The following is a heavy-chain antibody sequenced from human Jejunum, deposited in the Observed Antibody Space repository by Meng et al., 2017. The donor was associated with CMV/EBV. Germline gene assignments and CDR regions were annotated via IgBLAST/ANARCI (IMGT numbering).Heavy chain of an antibody. CDR2: MYSSGST. J-gene: IGHJ4*02. CDR3: ARMTGTNYFDY. Sequence: QPQLQEAGPGLVRPSQTLSPACIVSGGSVSSPSYLWSWIRQPAGKGLEGIGSMYSSGSTYYNPSLKSRLTMSIDTSKNQFSLELSSVTAAVTAVYYCARMTGTNYFDYWGQGTLVTVSS. V-gene: IGHV4-61*02. D-gene: IGHD3-9*01. CDR1: GGSVSSPSYL.